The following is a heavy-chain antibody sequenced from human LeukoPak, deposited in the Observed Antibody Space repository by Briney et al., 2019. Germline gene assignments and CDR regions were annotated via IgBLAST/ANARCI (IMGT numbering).Heavy chain of an antibody. V-gene: IGHV3-23*01. CDR1: GFTFSSYA. J-gene: IGHJ3*02. CDR2: ISGSGGST. CDR3: AREGQDAFDI. Sequence: QTGGSLRLSCAASGFTFSSYAMSWVRQAPGKGLEWVSAISGSGGSTYYADSVKGRFTISRDNAKNSLYLQMNSLRAEDTAVYYCAREGQDAFDIWGQGTMVTVSS.